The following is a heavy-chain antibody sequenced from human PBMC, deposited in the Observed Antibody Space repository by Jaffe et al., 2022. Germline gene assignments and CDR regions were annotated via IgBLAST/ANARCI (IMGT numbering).Heavy chain of an antibody. D-gene: IGHD3-22*01. CDR2: IYTSGST. J-gene: IGHJ3*02. CDR1: GGSISSGSYY. V-gene: IGHV4-61*02. Sequence: QVQLQESGPGLVKPSQTLSLTCTVSGGSISSGSYYWSWIRQPAGKGLEWIGRIYTSGSTNYNPSLKSRVTISVDTSKNQFSLKLSSVTAADTAVYYCARAPTYYYDSSGANAFDIWGQGTMVTVSS. CDR3: ARAPTYYYDSSGANAFDI.